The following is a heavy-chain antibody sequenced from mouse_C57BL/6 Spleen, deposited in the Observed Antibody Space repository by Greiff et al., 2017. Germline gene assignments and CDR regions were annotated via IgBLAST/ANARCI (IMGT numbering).Heavy chain of an antibody. Sequence: QVQLQQPGAELVMPGASVKLSCKASGYTFTSYWMHWVKQRPGQGLEWIGEIDPSDSYTNYNQKFKGKSTLTVDKSSSTAYMQLSSLTSEDSAVYYCALGVAKDYYAMDYWSQGTSVTVSS. CDR2: IDPSDSYT. CDR1: GYTFTSYW. D-gene: IGHD1-1*02. J-gene: IGHJ4*01. CDR3: ALGVAKDYYAMDY. V-gene: IGHV1-69*01.